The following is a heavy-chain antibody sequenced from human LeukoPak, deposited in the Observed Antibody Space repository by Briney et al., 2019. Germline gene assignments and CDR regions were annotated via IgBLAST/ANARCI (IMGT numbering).Heavy chain of an antibody. Sequence: GASVKVSCKTSGYTFTSYGISWVRQAPGQGLEWMGWISAYNGHTNYAQKLQGRVILTTDTSTSTAYMELRSLRSDDTAVYYCARDRSLYYESSGYYSPLGYWGQGTLVTVSS. CDR3: ARDRSLYYESSGYYSPLGY. V-gene: IGHV1-18*01. D-gene: IGHD3-22*01. CDR2: ISAYNGHT. J-gene: IGHJ4*02. CDR1: GYTFTSYG.